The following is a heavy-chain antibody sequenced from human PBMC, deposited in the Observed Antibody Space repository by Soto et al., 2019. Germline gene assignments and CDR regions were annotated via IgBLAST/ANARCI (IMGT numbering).Heavy chain of an antibody. CDR2: IYSGGST. V-gene: IGHV3-66*04. Sequence: EVQLVESGGGLVQPGGSLRLSCAASGFTVSSNYMSWVRQAPGKGLEWVSVIYSGGSTYYADSVKGRFTISRDNSKNTLYLQMNSLRAEDTAVYYCASHDYGDHLVDYWGQGTLVTVSS. J-gene: IGHJ4*02. CDR1: GFTVSSNY. CDR3: ASHDYGDHLVDY. D-gene: IGHD4-17*01.